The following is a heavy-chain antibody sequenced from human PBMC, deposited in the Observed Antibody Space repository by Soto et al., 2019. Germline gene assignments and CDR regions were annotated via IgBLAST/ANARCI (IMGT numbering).Heavy chain of an antibody. J-gene: IGHJ6*02. D-gene: IGHD3-22*01. CDR1: GSTLRGYS. V-gene: IGHV3-21*01. CDR2: ISSNSNRI. Sequence: EVQLVESGGGLVKPGGSLRLSCAASGSTLRGYSMTWVRQASGKGLEWVSFISSNSNRIFYGDSVKGRFTISRDDAKNALYLDMNSLRAEDTAVYHCARQRYYYDSSGYLHGMDVWGQGTTVTVSS. CDR3: ARQRYYYDSSGYLHGMDV.